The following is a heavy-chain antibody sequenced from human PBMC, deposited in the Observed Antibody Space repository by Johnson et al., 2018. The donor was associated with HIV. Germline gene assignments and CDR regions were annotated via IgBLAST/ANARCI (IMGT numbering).Heavy chain of an antibody. Sequence: QVQLVESGGGVVQPGGSLRLSCAASGFTFSSYGMHWVRQAPGKGLEWVAFIRYDGSNKYYADSVKGRFTISRDNSKNTLYLQMNSLRAEDTAVYYCARGLRLDDAFDIWGQGTMVTVSS. CDR3: ARGLRLDDAFDI. CDR2: IRYDGSNK. D-gene: IGHD4-11*01. V-gene: IGHV3-30*02. J-gene: IGHJ3*02. CDR1: GFTFSSYG.